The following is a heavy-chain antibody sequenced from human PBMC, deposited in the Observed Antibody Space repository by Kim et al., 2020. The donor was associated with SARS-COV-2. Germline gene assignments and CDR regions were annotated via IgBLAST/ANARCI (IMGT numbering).Heavy chain of an antibody. D-gene: IGHD3-9*01. V-gene: IGHV5-10-1*01. CDR3: ARQFTGYYDILTGYNPMDV. CDR2: IDPSDSYT. J-gene: IGHJ6*02. CDR1: GYSFTSYW. Sequence: GESLKISCKGSGYSFTSYWISWVRQMPGKGLEWMGRIDPSDSYTNYSPSFQGHVTISADKSISTAYLQWSSMKASDTAMYYCARQFTGYYDILTGYNPMDVRGQGTTVTVSS.